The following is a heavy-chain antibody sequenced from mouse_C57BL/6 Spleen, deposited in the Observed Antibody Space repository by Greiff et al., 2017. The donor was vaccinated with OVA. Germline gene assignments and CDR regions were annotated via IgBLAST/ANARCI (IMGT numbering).Heavy chain of an antibody. D-gene: IGHD1-1*02. J-gene: IGHJ2*01. V-gene: IGHV14-1*01. CDR1: GFNIKDYY. Sequence: VQLKQSGAELVRPGASVKLSCTASGFNIKDYYMHWVKQRPEQGLEWIGRIDPEDGDTEYAPKFQGKATMTADTSSNTAYLQRSSLTSEDTAVYYCTKLSGGNPYYFDYWGQGTTLTVSS. CDR3: TKLSGGNPYYFDY. CDR2: IDPEDGDT.